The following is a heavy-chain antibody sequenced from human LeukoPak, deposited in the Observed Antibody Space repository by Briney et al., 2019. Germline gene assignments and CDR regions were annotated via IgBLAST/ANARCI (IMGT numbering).Heavy chain of an antibody. J-gene: IGHJ3*02. CDR1: GGSISSYY. CDR3: ASIAARNAFDI. D-gene: IGHD6-6*01. Sequence: SETLSLTCTVSGGSISSYYWSWIRQPPGKGLEWIGYIYYSGSTNYNPSLKSRVTISVDTSKNQFSLKLSSVTAADTAVYYCASIAARNAFDIWGQGTMVTVSS. V-gene: IGHV4-59*01. CDR2: IYYSGST.